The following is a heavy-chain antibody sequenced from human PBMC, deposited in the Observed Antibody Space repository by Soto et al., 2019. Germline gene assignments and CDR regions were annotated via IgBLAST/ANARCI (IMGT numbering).Heavy chain of an antibody. D-gene: IGHD6-13*01. J-gene: IGHJ6*02. CDR2: IYHTGST. CDR1: GGSISSNNW. CDR3: ARQLVPPEYYYGMDV. V-gene: IGHV4-4*02. Sequence: QVQLQESGPGLVKPSGTLSLTCAVSGGSISSNNWWSWVRQPPGKGLEWIGEIYHTGSTNYNPSPKXRXTXXVDKSKNQFSLKLSSVTAADTAVYYCARQLVPPEYYYGMDVWGQGTTVTVSS.